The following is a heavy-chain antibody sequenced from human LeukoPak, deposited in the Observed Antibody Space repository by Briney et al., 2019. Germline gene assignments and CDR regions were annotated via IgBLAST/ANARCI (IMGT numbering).Heavy chain of an antibody. J-gene: IGHJ6*03. CDR2: IYTSGST. Sequence: PSETLSLTCTVSGGSISSYYWSWIRQPAGKGLEWIGRIYTSGSTNYNPSLKSRVTMSVDTSKNQFSLKLSSVTAADTAVYYCASRMVRGVTWAYYYYYMDVWGKGTTVTISS. CDR3: ASRMVRGVTWAYYYYYMDV. D-gene: IGHD3-10*01. V-gene: IGHV4-4*07. CDR1: GGSISSYY.